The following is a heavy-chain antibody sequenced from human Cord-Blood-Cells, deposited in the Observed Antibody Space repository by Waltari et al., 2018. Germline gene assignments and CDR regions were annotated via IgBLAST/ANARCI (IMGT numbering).Heavy chain of an antibody. CDR3: ARWNWGSGAFDI. Sequence: QVQLQQWGAGLLKPSETLSLTCAVYGGSFRGYYWIWIRQPPGKGLEWIGEINHSGSTNYNPSLKSRVTISVDTSKNQFSLKLSSVTAADTAVYYCARWNWGSGAFDIWGQGTMVTVSS. CDR2: INHSGST. V-gene: IGHV4-34*01. CDR1: GGSFRGYY. D-gene: IGHD7-27*01. J-gene: IGHJ3*02.